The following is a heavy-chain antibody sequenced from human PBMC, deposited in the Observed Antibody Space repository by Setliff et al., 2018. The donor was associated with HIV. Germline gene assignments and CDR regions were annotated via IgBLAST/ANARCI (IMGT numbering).Heavy chain of an antibody. D-gene: IGHD4-17*01. CDR3: ARNDDYGGKSHDC. Sequence: PSETLSLTCAVYGGSFSGYYWSWIRQPPGKGLEWIGEINHSGSTNYNPSLKSRVTISVDTSKSQFALKLTSVTAADTAVYYCARNDDYGGKSHDCWGQGTLVTVSS. CDR2: INHSGST. J-gene: IGHJ4*02. CDR1: GGSFSGYY. V-gene: IGHV4-34*01.